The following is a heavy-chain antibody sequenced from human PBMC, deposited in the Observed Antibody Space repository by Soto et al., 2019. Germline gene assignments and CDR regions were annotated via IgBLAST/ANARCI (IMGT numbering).Heavy chain of an antibody. CDR2: IWYDGSNK. Sequence: QVQLVESGGGVVQPGRSLRLCCAASGFTFSSYGMHWVRQAPGKGLEWVAVIWYDGSNKYYADSVKGRFTISRDNSKNTLYLQMNSLRAEDTAVYYCARIMCGGDCYDFDYWGQGTLVTVSS. V-gene: IGHV3-33*01. CDR1: GFTFSSYG. CDR3: ARIMCGGDCYDFDY. D-gene: IGHD2-21*02. J-gene: IGHJ4*02.